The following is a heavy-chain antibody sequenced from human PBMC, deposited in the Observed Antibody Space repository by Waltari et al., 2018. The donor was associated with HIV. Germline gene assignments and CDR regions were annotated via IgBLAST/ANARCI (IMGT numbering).Heavy chain of an antibody. Sequence: QVTLKESGPVLVKPTETLTLTCTVSGFSLSNARMGVSWIRQPPGKALEWLAHIFSNDEKSYSTSLKSRLTISKDTSKSQVVLTMTNMDPVDTATYYCARIRIHCTNGVCPGNWFDPWGQGTLVTVSS. J-gene: IGHJ5*02. CDR3: ARIRIHCTNGVCPGNWFDP. CDR1: GFSLSNARMG. V-gene: IGHV2-26*01. D-gene: IGHD2-8*01. CDR2: IFSNDEK.